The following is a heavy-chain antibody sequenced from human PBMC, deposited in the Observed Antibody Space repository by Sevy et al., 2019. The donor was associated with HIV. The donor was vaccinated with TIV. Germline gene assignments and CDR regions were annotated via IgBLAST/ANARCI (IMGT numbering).Heavy chain of an antibody. CDR2: IYSGDKT. D-gene: IGHD3-22*01. Sequence: GGSLRLSCAASGFSVSDTYMSWVRQAPGKGLEWVSVIYSGDKTYHADSVKGRITISRDSSKNTNYLQLNSLRTEDTAVYYCARLNVYYYDDDGYYTTGNAFDIWGQGTMVTVSS. J-gene: IGHJ3*02. CDR3: ARLNVYYYDDDGYYTTGNAFDI. CDR1: GFSVSDTY. V-gene: IGHV3-53*01.